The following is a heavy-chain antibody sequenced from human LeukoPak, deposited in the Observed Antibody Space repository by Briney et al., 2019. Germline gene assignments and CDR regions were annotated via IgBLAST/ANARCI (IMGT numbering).Heavy chain of an antibody. Sequence: GGSLRLSCAASGFTFSSYWMTWVRQAPGKGLEWVSYISSSSTIYHADSVKGRFTISRDNAKNSLYLQMNSLRAEDTAVYYCQYYYDSSGYWGSYYFDYWGQGTLVTVSS. J-gene: IGHJ4*02. CDR1: GFTFSSYW. CDR3: QYYYDSSGYWGSYYFDY. CDR2: ISSSSTI. D-gene: IGHD3-22*01. V-gene: IGHV3-48*01.